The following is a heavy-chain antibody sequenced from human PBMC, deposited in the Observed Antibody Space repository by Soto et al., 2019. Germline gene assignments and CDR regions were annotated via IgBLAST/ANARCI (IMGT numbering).Heavy chain of an antibody. V-gene: IGHV4-30-4*02. J-gene: IGHJ5*02. CDR2: IYYSGST. CDR3: AGGYSSSWSRGQASFDP. D-gene: IGHD6-13*01. Sequence: SETLSLTCTVSGGSISSSDYYWSWIRQPPGKGLEWIGYIYYSGSTYYNPSLKSRVTVSVDTSKNQFSLKLSSVTAADTAVYYCAGGYSSSWSRGQASFDPWGQGTLVTVSS. CDR1: GGSISSSDYY.